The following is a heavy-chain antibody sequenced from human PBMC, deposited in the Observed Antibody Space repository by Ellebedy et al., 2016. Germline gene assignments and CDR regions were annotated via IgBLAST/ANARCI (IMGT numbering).Heavy chain of an antibody. CDR2: MYWSGST. CDR3: ASLTIPGGSDF. V-gene: IGHV4-30-4*01. J-gene: IGHJ4*02. Sequence: SETLSLTXTVSGGSFRGDDYYWSWIRQSPGKGLEWIGYMYWSGSTYYNPSLERRVSMSIDTSKNQFSLEMKSVTAADTAVYYCASLTIPGGSDFWGQGTLVTVSS. D-gene: IGHD2-21*01. CDR1: GGSFRGDDYY.